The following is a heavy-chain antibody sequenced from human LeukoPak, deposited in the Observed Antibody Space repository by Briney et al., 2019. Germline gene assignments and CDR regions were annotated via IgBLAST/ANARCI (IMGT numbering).Heavy chain of an antibody. CDR2: FYPGDSDI. CDR1: GYSFTNYW. J-gene: IGHJ3*02. CDR3: AITGGSGSIAFDI. V-gene: IGHV5-51*01. D-gene: IGHD1-26*01. Sequence: GESLKISCKGSGYSFTNYWIGWVRQMPGKGLEWMGIFYPGDSDIRYSPSFQGQVTISADKSITTAYLQWSSLKASDTAMYYCAITGGSGSIAFDIWGQGTMVTVSS.